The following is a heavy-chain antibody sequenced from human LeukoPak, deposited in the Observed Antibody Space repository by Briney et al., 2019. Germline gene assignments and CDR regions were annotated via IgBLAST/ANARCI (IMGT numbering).Heavy chain of an antibody. CDR1: GGSISSYY. D-gene: IGHD3-3*01. V-gene: IGHV4-4*07. J-gene: IGHJ5*02. CDR2: IYTSGST. Sequence: SETLSLTCAVSGGSISSYYWSWIRQPAGKGLEWIGRIYTSGSTNYNPSLKSRVTMSVDTSKNQFSLKLSSVTAADTAVYYCARAILKKSGTNWFDPWGQGTLVTVSS. CDR3: ARAILKKSGTNWFDP.